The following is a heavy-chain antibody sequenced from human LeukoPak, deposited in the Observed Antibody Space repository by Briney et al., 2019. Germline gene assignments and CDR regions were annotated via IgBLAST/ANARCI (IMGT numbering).Heavy chain of an antibody. V-gene: IGHV1-8*01. D-gene: IGHD3-16*01. Sequence: ASVKVSCKASGYTFTSHDINWVRQVTGQGLEWLGWMYPNSGNTGHAQNFQGRVTMTRSTSISTAYMELSSLRSEDTAVYYCARSRGVLGGGFDAFNIWGQGTMVTVSS. CDR3: ARSRGVLGGGFDAFNI. CDR1: GYTFTSHD. J-gene: IGHJ3*02. CDR2: MYPNSGNT.